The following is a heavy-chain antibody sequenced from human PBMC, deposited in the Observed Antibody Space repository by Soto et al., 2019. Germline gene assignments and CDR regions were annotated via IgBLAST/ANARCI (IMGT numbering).Heavy chain of an antibody. CDR3: LVPTVGSSFDY. D-gene: IGHD1-26*01. V-gene: IGHV3-72*01. CDR1: GFTLSDRY. Sequence: PGGSLRLSCEASGFTLSDRYMDWVRQVPGKGPEWIGRSRNKANSYSTEYAASVKGRFTVSRDDLKSSFYLQMNALKTEDTAVYYCLVPTVGSSFDYWGQGTPVTVSS. CDR2: SRNKANSYST. J-gene: IGHJ4*02.